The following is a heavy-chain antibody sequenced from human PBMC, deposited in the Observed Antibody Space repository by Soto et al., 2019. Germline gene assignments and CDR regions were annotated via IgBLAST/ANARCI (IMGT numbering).Heavy chain of an antibody. CDR1: GFTFSSYA. Sequence: GGSLRLSCAASGFTFSSYAMSWVRQAPGKGLEWVSVISGSGDSTYYADSVKGRFTISRDNSKNTLFLQMNSLRAEDTAVYYCAKGGRSSSYYYYYYMDVWGKGTTVTVSS. V-gene: IGHV3-23*01. CDR3: AKGGRSSSYYYYYYMDV. J-gene: IGHJ6*03. CDR2: ISGSGDST. D-gene: IGHD6-6*01.